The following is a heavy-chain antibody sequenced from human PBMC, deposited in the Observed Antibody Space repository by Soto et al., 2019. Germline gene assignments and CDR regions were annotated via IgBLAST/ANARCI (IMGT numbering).Heavy chain of an antibody. V-gene: IGHV1-18*01. CDR1: GYTFYSHS. Sequence: QAQLVQSGAEVRKPGASVKVSCKASGYTFYSHSISWVRQAPGQGLEWMGRINADYGNTQYAQKFRGRVTMTTDTSTTTVYMELMNLRSDDTAVYYCARCIQGDYYYGMDVWGQGTTVTVSS. D-gene: IGHD5-18*01. CDR2: INADYGNT. CDR3: ARCIQGDYYYGMDV. J-gene: IGHJ6*02.